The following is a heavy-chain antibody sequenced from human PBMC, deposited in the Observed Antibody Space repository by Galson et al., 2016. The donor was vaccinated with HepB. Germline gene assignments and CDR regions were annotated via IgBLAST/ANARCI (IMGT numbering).Heavy chain of an antibody. V-gene: IGHV3-7*03. J-gene: IGHJ4*02. CDR1: GFTFNSNW. Sequence: SLRLSCAVSGFTFNSNWMTWVRQAPGKGLEWVANINEDGSEKYYVDSVKGRLIISRDNAKNSLYLQMNSLRAEDTAMYYCAVGSAVDYWGQGTPVTVSS. CDR2: INEDGSEK. D-gene: IGHD6-25*01. CDR3: AVGSAVDY.